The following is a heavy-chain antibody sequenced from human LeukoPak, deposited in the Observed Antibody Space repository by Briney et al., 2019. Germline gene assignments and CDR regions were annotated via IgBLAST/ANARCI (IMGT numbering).Heavy chain of an antibody. CDR1: GFTFSSYA. D-gene: IGHD3-10*01. CDR2: ISYDGSNK. Sequence: GGSLRLSCAASGFTFSSYAMHWVRQAPGKGLEWVAVISYDGSNKYYADSVKGRFTISRDNSKNTVYLQMNSLRSEDTAVYYCAKDIGSYYDYWGQGILVTVSS. J-gene: IGHJ4*02. V-gene: IGHV3-30*04. CDR3: AKDIGSYYDY.